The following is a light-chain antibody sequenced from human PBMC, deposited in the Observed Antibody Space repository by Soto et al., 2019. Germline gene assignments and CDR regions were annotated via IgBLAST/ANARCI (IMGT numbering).Light chain of an antibody. Sequence: QSVLTQPPSASGSPGQRVTISCSGSSSIIGNNSVYWYQQVPGTAPKLLIYKSSQLPSGVPDRFSGSKSGTSASLAISGLRSEDEADYFCAAWDSSLVFGGGTKLTVL. V-gene: IGLV1-47*01. CDR1: SSIIGNNS. CDR3: AAWDSSLV. J-gene: IGLJ2*01. CDR2: KSS.